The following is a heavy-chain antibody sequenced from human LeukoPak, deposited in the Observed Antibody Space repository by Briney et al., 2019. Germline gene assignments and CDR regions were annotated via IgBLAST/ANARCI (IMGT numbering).Heavy chain of an antibody. J-gene: IGHJ4*02. Sequence: GASVKVSCKASGYTFSNFGFSWVRQAPGQGHEWMGWINPNSGGTNYAQKFQGWVTMTRDTSISTAYMELSRLRSDDTAVYYCARGGDSSSWYLNYWGQGTLVTVSS. V-gene: IGHV1-2*04. CDR3: ARGGDSSSWYLNY. D-gene: IGHD6-13*01. CDR1: GYTFSNFG. CDR2: INPNSGGT.